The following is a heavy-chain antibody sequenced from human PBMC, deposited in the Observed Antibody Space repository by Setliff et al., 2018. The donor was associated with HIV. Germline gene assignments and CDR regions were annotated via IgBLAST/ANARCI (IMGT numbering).Heavy chain of an antibody. D-gene: IGHD6-13*01. CDR3: ARMAAAGRGHYYYYVDV. J-gene: IGHJ6*03. CDR2: IYYSENT. Sequence: PSETLSLTCTVSGGSITNSNYYWGWFRQPPGKGLTWIGAIYYSENTYYNPSLKSRVTMSVDTSKNQFSLTLRSVTAADTAVYFCARMAAAGRGHYYYYVDVWGKGTTVTVSS. CDR1: GGSITNSNYY. V-gene: IGHV4-39*01.